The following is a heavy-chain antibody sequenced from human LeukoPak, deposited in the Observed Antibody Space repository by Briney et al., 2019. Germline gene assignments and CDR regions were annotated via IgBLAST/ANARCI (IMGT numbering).Heavy chain of an antibody. CDR2: IYYSGST. CDR1: GGSIGTYY. Sequence: SETLSLTCTVSGGSIGTYYWTWIRQPPGKGLEWIGYIYYSGSTNYNPSFKSRVTISVDTSKNQFSLRLTSVTAADTAVYYCARQTGSGLFILPGGQGTLVTVSS. J-gene: IGHJ4*02. CDR3: ARQTGSGLFILP. D-gene: IGHD3/OR15-3a*01. V-gene: IGHV4-59*08.